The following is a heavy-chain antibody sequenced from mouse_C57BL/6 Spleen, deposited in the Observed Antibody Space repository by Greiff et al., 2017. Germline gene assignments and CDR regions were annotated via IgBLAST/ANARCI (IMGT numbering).Heavy chain of an antibody. CDR2: IDPSDSYT. Sequence: QVQLQQPGAELVMPGASVKLSCKASGYTFTSYWMHWVKQRPGQGLEWIGEIDPSDSYTNYNQKFKGKSTLTVDKSSSTAYMQLSSLTSEDSAVYYCAREDGYYLVYFDYWGQGTTLTVSS. J-gene: IGHJ2*01. CDR3: AREDGYYLVYFDY. D-gene: IGHD2-3*01. V-gene: IGHV1-69*01. CDR1: GYTFTSYW.